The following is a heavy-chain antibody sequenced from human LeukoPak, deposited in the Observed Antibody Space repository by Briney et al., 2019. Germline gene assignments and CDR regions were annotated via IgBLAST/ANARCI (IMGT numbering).Heavy chain of an antibody. D-gene: IGHD6-19*01. CDR1: GHTFTGYY. CDR3: ARGRSSGWYLWDYYGMDV. Sequence: SVTVSSQASGHTFTGYYMHCVRHSPGQGLLWMGWINPNSGGTNYAQKCQGWVTMTRDTSISTAYMELSRLRSDDTAVYYCARGRSSGWYLWDYYGMDVWGKGTTVTVSS. V-gene: IGHV1-2*04. CDR2: INPNSGGT. J-gene: IGHJ6*04.